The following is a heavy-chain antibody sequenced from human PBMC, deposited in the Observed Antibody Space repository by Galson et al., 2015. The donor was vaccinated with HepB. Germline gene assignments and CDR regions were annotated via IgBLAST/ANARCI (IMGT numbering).Heavy chain of an antibody. CDR3: ARALRPGGVAADDWYFDL. CDR2: ISYDGSNK. CDR1: GFTFSSYA. D-gene: IGHD2-15*01. J-gene: IGHJ2*01. V-gene: IGHV3-30-3*01. Sequence: SLRLSCAASGFTFSSYAMHWVRQAPGKGLEWVAVISYDGSNKYYADSVKGRFTISRDNSKNTLYLQMNSLRAEDTAVYYCARALRPGGVAADDWYFDLWGRGTLVTVSS.